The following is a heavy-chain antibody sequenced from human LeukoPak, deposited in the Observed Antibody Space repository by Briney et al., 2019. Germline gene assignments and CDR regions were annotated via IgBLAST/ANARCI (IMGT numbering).Heavy chain of an antibody. V-gene: IGHV4-59*01. J-gene: IGHJ5*02. Sequence: PSETLSLTCTVSGGSISSYFWSWIRQPPGKGLEWIGYIYYRGSTNYNPSLKSRVTISVDTSKNQFSLKLSSVTAADTAVYYCARFTLGATNWFDPWGQGTLVTVSS. D-gene: IGHD1-26*01. CDR1: GGSISSYF. CDR3: ARFTLGATNWFDP. CDR2: IYYRGST.